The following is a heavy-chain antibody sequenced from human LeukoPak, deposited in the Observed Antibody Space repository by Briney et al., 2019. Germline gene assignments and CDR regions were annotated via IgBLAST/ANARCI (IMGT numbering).Heavy chain of an antibody. D-gene: IGHD4-17*01. CDR3: TTGIYGDYSR. V-gene: IGHV3-15*01. J-gene: IGHJ4*02. CDR1: GFTFSTYA. CDR2: IKSKTDGGTT. Sequence: KPGGSLRLSCAASGFTFSTYAMSWVRQAPGKGLEWVGRIKSKTDGGTTDYAAPVKGRFTISRDDSKNTLYLQMNSLKTEDTAVYYCTTGIYGDYSRWGQGTLVTVSS.